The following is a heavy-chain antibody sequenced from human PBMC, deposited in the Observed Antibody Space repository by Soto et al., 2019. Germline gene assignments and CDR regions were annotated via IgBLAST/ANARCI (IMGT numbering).Heavy chain of an antibody. D-gene: IGHD6-13*01. J-gene: IGHJ4*02. CDR3: ARDLSSSWFLFDY. V-gene: IGHV3-33*01. CDR1: GFTFSSYG. CDR2: IWYDGSNK. Sequence: GGSLRLSCAASGFTFSSYGMHWVRQAPGKGLEWVAVIWYDGSNKYYADSVKGRFTISRDNSKNTLYLQMNSLRAEDTAVYYCARDLSSSWFLFDYWGQGTPVTVSS.